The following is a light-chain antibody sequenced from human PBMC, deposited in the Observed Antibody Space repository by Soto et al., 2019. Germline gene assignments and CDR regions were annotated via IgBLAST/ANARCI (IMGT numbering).Light chain of an antibody. V-gene: IGKV3-20*01. CDR2: GAS. CDR1: QSVNSNF. J-gene: IGKJ1*01. Sequence: EVVLTQSPRTLSLSPGDRATLSCRASQSVNSNFLAWYQQKPGQAPRLLIYGASSRATGIPDTFSGSGSGTDFTLTISRLEPGDFAVYYCQQYGTSPWTFGQGTKVDIK. CDR3: QQYGTSPWT.